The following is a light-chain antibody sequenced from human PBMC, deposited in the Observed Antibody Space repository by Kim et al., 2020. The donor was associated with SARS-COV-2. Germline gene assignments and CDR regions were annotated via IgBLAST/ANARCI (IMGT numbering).Light chain of an antibody. CDR2: GAS. V-gene: IGKV3D-20*02. Sequence: EIVLTQSPGTLSLSPGERATLSCRASQSVSSSYLAWYQQKPGQAPRLLIYGASSRATGIPDRFSGSGSGTDFTLTISRLEPKDFAVYYCQQRSNWPPYTFGQGTKLEI. CDR1: QSVSSSY. J-gene: IGKJ2*01. CDR3: QQRSNWPPYT.